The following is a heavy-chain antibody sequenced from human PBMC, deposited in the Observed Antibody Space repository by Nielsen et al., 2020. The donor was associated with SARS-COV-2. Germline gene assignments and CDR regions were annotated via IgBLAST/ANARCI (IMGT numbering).Heavy chain of an antibody. V-gene: IGHV5-51*01. CDR3: ARQGDSSSETDAFDI. J-gene: IGHJ3*02. D-gene: IGHD6-6*01. CDR2: IYPGDSDT. Sequence: GGSLRLSCKGSGYSFTSYWISWVRQMPGKGLEWMGIIYPGDSDTRYSPSFQGQVTISADKSISTAYLQWSSLKASDTDMYYCARQGDSSSETDAFDIWGQGTMVTVSS. CDR1: GYSFTSYW.